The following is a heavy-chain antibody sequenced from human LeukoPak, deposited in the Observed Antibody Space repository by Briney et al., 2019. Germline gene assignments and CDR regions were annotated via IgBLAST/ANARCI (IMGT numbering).Heavy chain of an antibody. CDR2: IKQDGSEK. CDR3: ARDRQIAY. J-gene: IGHJ4*02. V-gene: IGHV3-7*01. CDR1: GFTFSNYW. Sequence: QSGGSLRLSCAASGFTFSNYWLTWVRQAPGQGLEWAANIKQDGSEKHYVDSVKGRFTIFRDNAKNSLYLQMNSLRAEDAAVYYCARDRQIAYWGQGTLVTVSS.